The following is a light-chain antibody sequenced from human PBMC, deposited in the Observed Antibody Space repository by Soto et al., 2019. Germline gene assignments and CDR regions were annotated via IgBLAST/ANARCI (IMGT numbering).Light chain of an antibody. Sequence: QSALTQPASVSGSPGQSITISCTGTSSDVGSYNLVSWYQQRPGKAPKVMIYEGSKRPSGVSDRFSGSQSGKTASLTISGRQAEDEADYYCCSYVGSSTWVFGGGTKLTVL. CDR3: CSYVGSSTWV. CDR1: SSDVGSYNL. V-gene: IGLV2-23*01. J-gene: IGLJ3*02. CDR2: EGS.